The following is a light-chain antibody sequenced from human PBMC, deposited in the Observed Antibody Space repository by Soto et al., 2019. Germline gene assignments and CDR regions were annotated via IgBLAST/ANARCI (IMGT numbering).Light chain of an antibody. CDR3: QQYNNWPRT. CDR2: DAS. V-gene: IGKV3-15*01. Sequence: EIVMTQSPATLSVSPGERATLSCRASQSVSSNLAWYQQKPGQAPRLLIYDASTRATDIPARFSGSGSGTEFTLNISSLQSEDFAVYYCQQYNNWPRTFGLGTKVEIK. J-gene: IGKJ1*01. CDR1: QSVSSN.